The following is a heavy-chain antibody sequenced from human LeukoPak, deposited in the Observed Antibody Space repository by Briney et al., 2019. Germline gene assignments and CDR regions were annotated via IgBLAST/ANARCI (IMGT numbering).Heavy chain of an antibody. CDR3: ARVAKERVGGVYYFDY. CDR2: IGTAGDT. Sequence: PGGSLRLSCAASGFTFSEYDMHWVRQATGKGLEWVSAIGTAGDTYYTGSVKGRSTISRENAKNSLYLQMNSLRAGDTAVYYCARVAKERVGGVYYFDYWGQGTLVTVSS. J-gene: IGHJ4*02. D-gene: IGHD1-1*01. CDR1: GFTFSEYD. V-gene: IGHV3-13*01.